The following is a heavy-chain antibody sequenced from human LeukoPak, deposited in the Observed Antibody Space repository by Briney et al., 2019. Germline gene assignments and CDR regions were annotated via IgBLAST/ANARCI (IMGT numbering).Heavy chain of an antibody. D-gene: IGHD3-22*01. CDR1: GDSINSLDL. CDR3: AGLVGRYSSGLYYYYFDY. V-gene: IGHV4-4*02. Sequence: SETLSLTCTVSGDSINSLDLWSWVRQPPGKGLEWIGEMYLSGTTHSNPSVKSQVTISIDKSKNQFFLNLSSVTAADTAVYYCAGLVGRYSSGLYYYYFDYWGQGTLVTVSS. J-gene: IGHJ4*02. CDR2: MYLSGTT.